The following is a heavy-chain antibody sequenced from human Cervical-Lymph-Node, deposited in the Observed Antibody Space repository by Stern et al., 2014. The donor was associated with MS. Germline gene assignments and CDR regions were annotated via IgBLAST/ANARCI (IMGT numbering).Heavy chain of an antibody. CDR1: VYPFTTYD. Sequence: VQLVESGAEVKKPGASVKVSCKASVYPFTTYDINWVRQATGQGLEWMGWMNPSSGNTQYAQKFQGRVTMTRNTSIGTAYMELSSLRSDDTAVYYCARGGFSSGWPTLDYWGQGSLVTVSS. D-gene: IGHD6-19*01. J-gene: IGHJ4*02. CDR3: ARGGFSSGWPTLDY. V-gene: IGHV1-8*01. CDR2: MNPSSGNT.